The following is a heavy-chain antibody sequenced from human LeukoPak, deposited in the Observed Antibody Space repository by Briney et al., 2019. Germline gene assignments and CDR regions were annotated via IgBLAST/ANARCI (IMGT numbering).Heavy chain of an antibody. D-gene: IGHD3-9*01. CDR3: ARVGPVLRYFDCLHQPRYFDY. CDR1: GGSFSGYY. J-gene: IGHJ4*02. V-gene: IGHV4-34*01. CDR2: INHSRST. Sequence: SETLSLTCAVYGGSFSGYYWSWIRQPPGKGLEWIGEINHSRSTNYNPSLKSRVTISVDTSKNQFSLKLSSVTAADTGVYYCARVGPVLRYFDCLHQPRYFDYWGQGTLVTVSS.